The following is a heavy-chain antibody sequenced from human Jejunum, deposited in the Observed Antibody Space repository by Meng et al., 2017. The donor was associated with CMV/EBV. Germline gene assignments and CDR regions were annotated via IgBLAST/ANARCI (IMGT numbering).Heavy chain of an antibody. Sequence: QLQRQEWGPGLVKPSETLSLTCTVSGGSISSRSYYWGWIRQPPGKGLEWIGSIYYSGSTYYNPSLKSRVTISVDTSKNQFFLKLSSVTAADAAVYHCLRGSGGSVWGQGTLVTVSS. CDR2: IYYSGST. D-gene: IGHD3-10*01. V-gene: IGHV4-39*07. CDR3: LRGSGGSV. J-gene: IGHJ1*01. CDR1: GGSISSRSYY.